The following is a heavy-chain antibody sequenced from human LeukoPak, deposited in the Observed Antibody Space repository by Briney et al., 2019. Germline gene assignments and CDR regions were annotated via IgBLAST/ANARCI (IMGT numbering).Heavy chain of an antibody. CDR2: INWNSGRT. J-gene: IGHJ5*01. D-gene: IGHD6-13*01. V-gene: IGHV3-9*01. CDR1: AFIFDDYA. CDR3: AKDQTSGIAGPFDS. Sequence: PGGSLRLSCAASAFIFDDYAMHWVRQAPGKGLEWGSGINWNSGRTVYADSVKGRFTISRDNAKNALYLQMNSLRTEDTAFYYCAKDQTSGIAGPFDSWGQGTLVTVSS.